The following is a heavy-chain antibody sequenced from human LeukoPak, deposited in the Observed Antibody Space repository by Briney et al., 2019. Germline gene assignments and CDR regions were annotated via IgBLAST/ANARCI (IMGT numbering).Heavy chain of an antibody. Sequence: PSETLSLTCTVSGGSISSSRYYWGWIRQPPGKGLVWLGSIYYSGSTYYNPSLKSRVTISVDTSKNQFSLKLSSVTAADTAVYYCARDVYEQWLPGAFDYWGQGNLVTVSS. CDR1: GGSISSSRYY. J-gene: IGHJ4*02. CDR3: ARDVYEQWLPGAFDY. D-gene: IGHD6-19*01. V-gene: IGHV4-39*07. CDR2: IYYSGST.